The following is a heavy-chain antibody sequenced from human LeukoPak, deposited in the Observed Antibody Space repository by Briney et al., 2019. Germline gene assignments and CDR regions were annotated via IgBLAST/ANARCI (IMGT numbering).Heavy chain of an antibody. CDR3: QYSSSSTHSNDPYYFDY. D-gene: IGHD6-6*01. V-gene: IGHV3-66*02. J-gene: IGHJ4*02. Sequence: HPGGSLRLSCAASGFTVSSNYMSWVRQAPGKGLEWVSVIYSGGSTYYADSVKGRFTISRDNSKNTLYLQMNSLRAEDTAVYYCQYSSSSTHSNDPYYFDYWGQGTLVTVSS. CDR1: GFTVSSNY. CDR2: IYSGGST.